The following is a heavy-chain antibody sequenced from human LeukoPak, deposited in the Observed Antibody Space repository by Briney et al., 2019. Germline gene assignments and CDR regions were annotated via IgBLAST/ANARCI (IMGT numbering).Heavy chain of an antibody. CDR3: ARGILYGRPDY. CDR1: GYTFTRYD. D-gene: IGHD2-2*02. V-gene: IGHV1-2*06. J-gene: IGHJ4*02. CDR2: INPNSGGT. Sequence: ASVKVSCKASGYTFTRYDMHWVPQAPGQGLEWRGRINPNSGGTNYAQKFQGRVTMTRDTSISTAYMELSRLRSDDTAVYYCARGILYGRPDYWGQGTLVTVSS.